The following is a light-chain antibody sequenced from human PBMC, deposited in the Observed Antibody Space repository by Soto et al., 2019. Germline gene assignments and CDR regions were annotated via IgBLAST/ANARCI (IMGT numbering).Light chain of an antibody. CDR2: DAS. Sequence: AIRMTQSPCAFSGSTGDRFTITCLASQGISTYLNRYQQKPGKAPKLLIYDASSLESRVPSRFSGSGSGTDFTLSISSLQPDDSATYYCQQYNSYFQTFGRGTKVDIK. J-gene: IGKJ1*01. V-gene: IGKV1-8*01. CDR1: QGISTY. CDR3: QQYNSYFQT.